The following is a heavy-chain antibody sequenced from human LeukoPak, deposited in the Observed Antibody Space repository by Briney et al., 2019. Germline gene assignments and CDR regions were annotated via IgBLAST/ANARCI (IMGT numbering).Heavy chain of an antibody. Sequence: ASVKVSCKASGYTFTGYYVHWVRQAPGQGLEWMGGIIPIFGTANYAQKFQGRVTITTDESTSTAYMELSSLRSEDTAVYYCASGEYYDFWSGYYAVDYWGQGTLVTVSS. J-gene: IGHJ4*02. CDR3: ASGEYYDFWSGYYAVDY. CDR2: IIPIFGTA. D-gene: IGHD3-3*01. V-gene: IGHV1-69*05. CDR1: GYTFTGYY.